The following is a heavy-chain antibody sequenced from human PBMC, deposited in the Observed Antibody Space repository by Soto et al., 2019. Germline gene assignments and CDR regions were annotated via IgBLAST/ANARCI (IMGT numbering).Heavy chain of an antibody. CDR1: GGSISSYY. D-gene: IGHD3-10*01. CDR3: ARGPMVRGVITWFDP. CDR2: IYYSGST. V-gene: IGHV4-59*01. J-gene: IGHJ5*02. Sequence: QVQLQESGPGLVKPSETLSLTCTVSGGSISSYYWSWIRQPPGKGLEWIGYIYYSGSTNYNPSLKSRVTISVDTSKNQFSLKLSSMTAADTAVYYCARGPMVRGVITWFDPWGQGTLVTVSS.